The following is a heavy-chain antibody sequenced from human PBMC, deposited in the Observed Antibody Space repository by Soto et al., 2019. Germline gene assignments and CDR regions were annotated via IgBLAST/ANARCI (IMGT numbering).Heavy chain of an antibody. D-gene: IGHD3-10*01. V-gene: IGHV4-39*01. CDR3: ARQIGFGRWYFDV. CDR1: GGSIFSSHNF. J-gene: IGHJ2*01. Sequence: QLQLQESGPGLVKPSETLSLTCTVSGGSIFSSHNFWGWIRQPPGKGLEWIGSINHGGTTYYNPPLLSRVTISVDTSKSQLSLKLTSVTVADTAIYSRARQIGFGRWYFDVWGRGTLVTVSS. CDR2: INHGGTT.